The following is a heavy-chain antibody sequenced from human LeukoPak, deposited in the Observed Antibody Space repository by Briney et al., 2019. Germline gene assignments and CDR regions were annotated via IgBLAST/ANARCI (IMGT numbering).Heavy chain of an antibody. CDR3: ARDRVRGNSNPFFDY. J-gene: IGHJ4*02. V-gene: IGHV1-46*01. CDR2: INPTGGST. D-gene: IGHD4-11*01. CDR1: GGTFSSYA. Sequence: ASVNVSCTASGGTFSSYAISWVRQAPGQGLEWMGIINPTGGSTTYAQKFQGRVTMTRDTSTSTVYMDLSSLRFEDTAVYYCARDRVRGNSNPFFDYWGQGTLVTVSS.